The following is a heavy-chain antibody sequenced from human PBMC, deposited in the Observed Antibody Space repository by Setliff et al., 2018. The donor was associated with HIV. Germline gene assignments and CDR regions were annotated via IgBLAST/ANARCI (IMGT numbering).Heavy chain of an antibody. CDR1: GGTFSSYA. CDR3: ARSRGSNWPPNWFDP. D-gene: IGHD6-13*01. Sequence: SVKVSCKASGGTFSSYAISWVRQAPGQGLEWMGGIIPILGIANYAQKFQGRVTITADESTSTAYMELSSLRSEDTAVYYCARSRGSNWPPNWFDPWGQGTLVTVSS. V-gene: IGHV1-69*10. CDR2: IIPILGIA. J-gene: IGHJ5*02.